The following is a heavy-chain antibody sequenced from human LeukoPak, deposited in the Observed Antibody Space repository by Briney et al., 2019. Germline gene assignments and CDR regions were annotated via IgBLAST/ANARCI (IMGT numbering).Heavy chain of an antibody. J-gene: IGHJ4*02. CDR3: ARVTYYYDSSGPDYYFDY. D-gene: IGHD3-22*01. CDR2: IYPGDSDT. V-gene: IGHV5-51*01. CDR1: GYSFTSYW. Sequence: GESLKISCKGSGYSFTSYWIGWVRQMPGKGLEWMGIIYPGDSDTRYSPSFQGQVTISADKSISTAYLQWSSLKASDTAMYYCARVTYYYDSSGPDYYFDYWGQGTLVTVSS.